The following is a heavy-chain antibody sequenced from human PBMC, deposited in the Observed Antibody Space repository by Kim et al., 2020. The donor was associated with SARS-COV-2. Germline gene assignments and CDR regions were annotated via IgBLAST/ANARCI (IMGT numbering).Heavy chain of an antibody. J-gene: IGHJ6*02. V-gene: IGHV3-30*02. CDR3: AKALKRTMVRDYGMDV. Sequence: SVKGRFTISRDNSQNTLYLQMNSLRAEDTAVYYCAKALKRTMVRDYGMDVWGQGTTVTVSS. D-gene: IGHD3-10*01.